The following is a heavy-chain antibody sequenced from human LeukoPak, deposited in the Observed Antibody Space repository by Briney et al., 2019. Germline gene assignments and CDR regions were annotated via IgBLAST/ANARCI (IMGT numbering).Heavy chain of an antibody. CDR2: IYTSGST. V-gene: IGHV4-4*07. J-gene: IGHJ4*02. D-gene: IGHD6-13*01. Sequence: SETLSLTCTVSGGSISSYNWSWIRQPAGKGLEWIGRIYTSGSTNYNPSLKSRVTMSVDTSKNQFSLKLSSVTAADTAVYYCARDSRSHSSSDYWGQGTLVTVSS. CDR3: ARDSRSHSSSDY. CDR1: GGSISSYN.